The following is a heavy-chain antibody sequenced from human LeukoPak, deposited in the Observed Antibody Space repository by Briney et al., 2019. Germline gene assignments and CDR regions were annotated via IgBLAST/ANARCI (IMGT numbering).Heavy chain of an antibody. CDR2: VYSSGTT. V-gene: IGHV4-30-4*07. CDR1: GGSISSGGYS. J-gene: IGHJ6*03. Sequence: SETLSLTCTVSGGSISSGGYSWSWIRQPPGKGLEWIGYVYSSGTTYYNPSLKSRVTISVDTSNNQSSLRLNSVTAADTAVYYCARDNPVVLFMDVWGKGTTVTVSS. D-gene: IGHD2/OR15-2a*01. CDR3: ARDNPVVLFMDV.